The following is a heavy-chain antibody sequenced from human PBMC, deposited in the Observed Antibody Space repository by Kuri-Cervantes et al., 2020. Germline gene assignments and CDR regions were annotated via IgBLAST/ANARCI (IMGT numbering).Heavy chain of an antibody. J-gene: IGHJ5*02. CDR3: ADVNWNYGIWYDP. Sequence: ASVQVSCKASGYTFTSYYMHWVRQAPGQGLEWMGIINPSGGSTSYAQKFQGRVTMTRDTSTSTAYMELRSLRSDDTAVYYCADVNWNYGIWYDPWGQGTLVTVSS. D-gene: IGHD1-7*01. V-gene: IGHV1-46*01. CDR2: INPSGGST. CDR1: GYTFTSYY.